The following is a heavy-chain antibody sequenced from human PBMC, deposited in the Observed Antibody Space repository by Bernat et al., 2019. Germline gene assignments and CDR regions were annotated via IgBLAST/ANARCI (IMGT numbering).Heavy chain of an antibody. V-gene: IGHV3-9*01. CDR1: GFTFDDYA. D-gene: IGHD1-26*01. CDR3: AKGSCSGSYCADAFDI. J-gene: IGHJ3*02. Sequence: EVQLVESGGGLVQPGRSLRLSCAASGFTFDDYAMHWVRQAPGKGLEWVSGISWNSGSIGYADSVKGRFTISRDNAKNSLYLQMNSLRAEDTALYYCAKGSCSGSYCADAFDIRGQGTMVTVSS. CDR2: ISWNSGSI.